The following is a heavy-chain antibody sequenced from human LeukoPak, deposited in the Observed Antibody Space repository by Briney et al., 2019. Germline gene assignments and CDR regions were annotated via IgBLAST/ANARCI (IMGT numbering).Heavy chain of an antibody. J-gene: IGHJ4*02. D-gene: IGHD3-22*01. Sequence: GGSLRLSCAVSGITVSNYGMSWVRQAPGKGLEWVAGISGSGGSTNYADSVKGRFTLSRDNPRNTLCLQMNSLRAEDTAVYFCAKRGVVIRVILVGFHKEAYYFDSWGQGALVTVSS. CDR2: ISGSGGST. CDR1: GITVSNYG. CDR3: AKRGVVIRVILVGFHKEAYYFDS. V-gene: IGHV3-23*01.